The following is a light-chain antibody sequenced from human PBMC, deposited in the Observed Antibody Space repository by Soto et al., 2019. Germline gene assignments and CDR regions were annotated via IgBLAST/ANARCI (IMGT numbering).Light chain of an antibody. J-gene: IGLJ2*01. CDR1: TSDVGAYNY. Sequence: QSALTQPASVSGSPGQSIAISCTGTTSDVGAYNYVSWYQRHPGKAPKLKIYEVSTRPSGVSNRFSGSKSGNTASLTISGLQAEDEADYYCSSYTTSASLLFGGGTKLTVL. CDR2: EVS. V-gene: IGLV2-14*01. CDR3: SSYTTSASLL.